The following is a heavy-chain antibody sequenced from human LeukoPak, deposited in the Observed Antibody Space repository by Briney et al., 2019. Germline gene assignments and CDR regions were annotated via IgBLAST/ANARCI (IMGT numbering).Heavy chain of an antibody. CDR2: INHSGST. CDR3: ARDGPYDSGAFHF. V-gene: IGHV4-34*01. D-gene: IGHD3-9*01. J-gene: IGHJ3*01. CDR1: GGSFSGYS. Sequence: PSETLSLTCAVYGGSFSGYSWTWTRQPPGKGLEWIAEINHSGSTDYNPSLQSRVSISLDTSKNQFSLKVTSVTAADTAVYFCARDGPYDSGAFHFWGQGTMVTVSS.